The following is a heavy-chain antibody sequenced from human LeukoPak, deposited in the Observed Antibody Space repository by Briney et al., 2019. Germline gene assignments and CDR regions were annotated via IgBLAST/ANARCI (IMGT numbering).Heavy chain of an antibody. CDR2: INHSGST. D-gene: IGHD5-24*01. CDR3: ARVTTWLQYYYYYGMDV. J-gene: IGHJ6*02. Sequence: SETLSLTCAVYGGSFSGYYWSWIRQPPGKGLEWIGEINHSGSTNYNPPLKSRVTISVDTSKNQFSLKLSSVTAADTAVYYCARVTTWLQYYYYYGMDVWGQGTTVTVSS. CDR1: GGSFSGYY. V-gene: IGHV4-34*01.